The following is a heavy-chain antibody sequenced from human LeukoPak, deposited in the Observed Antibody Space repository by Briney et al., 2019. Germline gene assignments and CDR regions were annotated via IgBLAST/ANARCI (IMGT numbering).Heavy chain of an antibody. V-gene: IGHV4-59*01. CDR2: IYYSGST. CDR1: GGSISSYY. CDR3: ARDPRIAAAGLYGMDV. J-gene: IGHJ6*02. Sequence: PSETLSLTCTVSGGSISSYYWSWIRQPPGKGLEWIGYIYYSGSTNYNPSLKSRVTISVDTSKNQFSLKLSSVTAADTAVYYCARDPRIAAAGLYGMDVWGQGTTVTVSS. D-gene: IGHD6-13*01.